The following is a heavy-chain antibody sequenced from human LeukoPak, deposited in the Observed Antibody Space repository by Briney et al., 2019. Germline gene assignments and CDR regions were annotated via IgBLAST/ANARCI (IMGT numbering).Heavy chain of an antibody. CDR3: ARDAPVPPFNIAVAGNDY. D-gene: IGHD6-19*01. J-gene: IGHJ4*02. CDR2: ISYDGSSK. V-gene: IGHV3-30-3*01. CDR1: GFTFSSYA. Sequence: PGGSLRLSCAASGFTFSSYAMHWVHQAPGKGLEWVAVISYDGSSKYYADSVKGRFTISRDNSKNTLYLQMNSLRAEDTAVYYCARDAPVPPFNIAVAGNDYWGQGTLVTVSS.